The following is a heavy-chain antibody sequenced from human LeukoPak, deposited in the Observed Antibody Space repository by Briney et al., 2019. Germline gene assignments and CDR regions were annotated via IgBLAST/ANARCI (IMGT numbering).Heavy chain of an antibody. CDR1: GFTFNSYA. CDR2: ISGSGDNT. V-gene: IGHV3-23*01. CDR3: AKGHGPGSNRDYLDY. J-gene: IGHJ4*02. D-gene: IGHD3-10*01. Sequence: GGSLRLSCVASGFTFNSYAMNWVRQAPGKGLEWVSLISGSGDNTHYAGSVKGRLTISRDNSKNTLYLQVNSLRAEDTAVYYCAKGHGPGSNRDYLDYWGQGTLVTVSS.